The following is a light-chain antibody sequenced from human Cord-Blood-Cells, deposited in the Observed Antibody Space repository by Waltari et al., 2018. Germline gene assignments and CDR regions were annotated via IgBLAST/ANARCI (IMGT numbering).Light chain of an antibody. CDR3: QQSYSTPFT. V-gene: IGKV1-39*01. CDR2: AAS. Sequence: DIQMTQSQSPLPPSVEDRATITCRASQSISSYLNWYQQKPGKAPKLLIYAASSLQSGVPSRFSGSGSGTDFTLTISSLQPEDFATYYCQQSYSTPFTFGPGTKVDIK. CDR1: QSISSY. J-gene: IGKJ3*01.